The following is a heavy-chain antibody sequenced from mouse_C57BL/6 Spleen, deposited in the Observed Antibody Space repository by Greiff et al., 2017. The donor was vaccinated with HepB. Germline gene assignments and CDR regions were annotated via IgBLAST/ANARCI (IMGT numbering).Heavy chain of an antibody. D-gene: IGHD2-3*01. V-gene: IGHV5-17*01. CDR3: ARKEIYDGYTYAMDY. CDR1: GFTFSDYG. Sequence: VQLKESGGGLVKPGGSLKLSCAASGFTFSDYGMHWVRQAPEKGLEWVAYISSGSSTIYYADTVKGRFTISRDNAKNTLFLQMTSLRSEDTAMYYCARKEIYDGYTYAMDYWGQGTSVTVSS. CDR2: ISSGSSTI. J-gene: IGHJ4*01.